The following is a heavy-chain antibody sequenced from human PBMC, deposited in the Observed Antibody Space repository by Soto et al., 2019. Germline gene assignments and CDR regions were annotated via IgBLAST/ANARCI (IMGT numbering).Heavy chain of an antibody. J-gene: IGHJ4*02. CDR2: ISSDGGTK. D-gene: IGHD2-8*02. V-gene: IGHV3-30*03. CDR1: GFTVSTYG. CDR3: TGEGASGY. Sequence: QVQLVESGGGVVQPGRSLRLSCAVSGFTVSTYGMHWVRQAPGKGLEWVAVISSDGGTKYYADSVKGRFTISRDNSRNTMFLEMNSLRGDDIAVYYCTGEGASGYWGQGTLVTVSS.